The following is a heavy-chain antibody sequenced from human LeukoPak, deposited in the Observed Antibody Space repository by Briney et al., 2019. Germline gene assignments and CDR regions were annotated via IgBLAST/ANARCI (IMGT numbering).Heavy chain of an antibody. V-gene: IGHV1-69*05. CDR1: GGTFSSYA. Sequence: SVKVSCKASGGTFSSYAISWVRQAPGQGLEWMGGVIPIFGTANYAQKFQGRVTITTDESTSTAYMELSSLRSEDTAVYYCASSGYQKYYFDYWGQGTLVTVSS. CDR2: VIPIFGTA. D-gene: IGHD3-22*01. J-gene: IGHJ4*02. CDR3: ASSGYQKYYFDY.